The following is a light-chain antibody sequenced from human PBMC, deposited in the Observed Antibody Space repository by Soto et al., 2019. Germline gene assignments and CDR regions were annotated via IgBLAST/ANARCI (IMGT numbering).Light chain of an antibody. CDR2: GAS. V-gene: IGKV3-20*01. J-gene: IGKJ4*01. CDR3: VKYDKTIS. CDR1: QSVSSSY. Sequence: EIVLTQSPGTLSLSPGERATLSCRASQSVSSSYLAWYQQKPGQAPRLLIDGASSRATGIPDRFSGSGYGTDFTLTINRLEPEEFALYYCVKYDKTISFGGGTKVDIK.